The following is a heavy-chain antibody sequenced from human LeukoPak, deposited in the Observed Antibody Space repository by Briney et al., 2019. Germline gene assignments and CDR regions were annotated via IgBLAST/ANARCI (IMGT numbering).Heavy chain of an antibody. V-gene: IGHV3-53*05. J-gene: IGHJ3*02. D-gene: IGHD4-17*01. Sequence: GGSLRLSCAASGFTVSSNYMSWVRQAPGKGLEWVSVIYSGGSTYCADSVKGRFTISRDNSKNTLYLQMNSLRAEDTAVYYCARDVGLRLRAGGDAFDIWGQGTMVTVSS. CDR3: ARDVGLRLRAGGDAFDI. CDR2: IYSGGST. CDR1: GFTVSSNY.